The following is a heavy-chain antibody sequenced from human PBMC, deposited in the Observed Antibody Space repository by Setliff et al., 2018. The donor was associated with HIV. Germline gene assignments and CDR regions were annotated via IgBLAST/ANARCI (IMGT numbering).Heavy chain of an antibody. CDR1: GDTFTGYY. D-gene: IGHD3-3*01. Sequence: ASVKVSCKAPGDTFTGYYMHWVRQAPGQGLEWMGWINPNSGGTNYAQKFQGRVIMTRDTSIGTVYMELSRLRPDDTAVYYCARDLRDGFEEWFSTLDDGMDVWGQGTTVTVSS. V-gene: IGHV1-2*02. J-gene: IGHJ6*02. CDR2: INPNSGGT. CDR3: ARDLRDGFEEWFSTLDDGMDV.